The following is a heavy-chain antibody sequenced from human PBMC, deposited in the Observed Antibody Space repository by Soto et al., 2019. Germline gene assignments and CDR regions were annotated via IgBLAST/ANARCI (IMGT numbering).Heavy chain of an antibody. V-gene: IGHV4-34*01. J-gene: IGHJ4*02. D-gene: IGHD3-22*01. Sequence: LSLTCAVYGGSFSGYYWSWIRQPPGKGLEWNGEINHSGSTNYNPSLKSRVTISVDTSKNQFSLKLSSVTAADTAVYYCARGRGYYYDSSGYRYYFDYWGQGTLVTVSS. CDR2: INHSGST. CDR1: GGSFSGYY. CDR3: ARGRGYYYDSSGYRYYFDY.